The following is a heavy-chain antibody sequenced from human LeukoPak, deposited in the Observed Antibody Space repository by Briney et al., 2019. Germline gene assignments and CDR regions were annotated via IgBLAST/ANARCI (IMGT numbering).Heavy chain of an antibody. CDR3: ARDRSSGI. D-gene: IGHD6-19*01. CDR1: GDSISIYY. V-gene: IGHV4-4*08. J-gene: IGHJ4*02. Sequence: PSETLSLTCTVSGDSISIYYWSWIRQPPGKGLEWIAYIHNSGHTNSNPSLKSRVTISIDTSKSQFSLNLSSVTAADTAVYYCARDRSSGIWGQGTLVTVSS. CDR2: IHNSGHT.